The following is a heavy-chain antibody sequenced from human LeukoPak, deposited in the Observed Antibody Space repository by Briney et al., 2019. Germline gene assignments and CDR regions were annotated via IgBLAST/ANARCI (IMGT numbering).Heavy chain of an antibody. J-gene: IGHJ6*03. CDR2: IYYSGST. Sequence: PSETLSLTCTVSGGSISSYYWSWVRQPPGKGLEWIGYIYYSGSTNYNPSLKSRVTISVDTSKNQFSLKLSSVTAADTAVYYCARGAYPSGYYMGVWGKGTTVTVSS. CDR1: GGSISSYY. CDR3: ARGAYPSGYYMGV. V-gene: IGHV4-59*01.